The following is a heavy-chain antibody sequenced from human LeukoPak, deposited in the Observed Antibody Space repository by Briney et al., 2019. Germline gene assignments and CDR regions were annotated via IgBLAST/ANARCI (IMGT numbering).Heavy chain of an antibody. CDR1: GGSVTSTSW. J-gene: IGHJ4*02. CDR3: AREGGFYRPLDY. CDR2: VHLDGRT. Sequence: PSETLSLTCGVSGGSVTSTSWWTWVRQPPGKGLEWIGEVHLDGRTNYNPSLKSRLTMSVDLSENHISLKLTSVTAADTAVYYCAREGGFYRPLDYSGQGTLVTVSS. V-gene: IGHV4-4*02. D-gene: IGHD6-25*01.